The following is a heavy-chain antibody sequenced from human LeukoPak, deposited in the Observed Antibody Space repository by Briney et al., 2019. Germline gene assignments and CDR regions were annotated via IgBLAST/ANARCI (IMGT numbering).Heavy chain of an antibody. CDR2: IKQDGSEK. J-gene: IGHJ4*02. D-gene: IGHD7-27*01. CDR1: GFSLSNYW. CDR3: ARGVWAPFDS. Sequence: GGSLRLSCAASGFSLSNYWMNWVRQAPGKGLEWVANIKQDGSEKNYVDSVKGRFTISRDNTKNSLILQTNSLRDEDTAVYYCARGVWAPFDSWGQGTLVSVSS. V-gene: IGHV3-7*01.